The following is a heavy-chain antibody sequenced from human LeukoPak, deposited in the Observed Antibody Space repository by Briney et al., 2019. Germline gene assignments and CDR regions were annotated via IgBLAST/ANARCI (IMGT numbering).Heavy chain of an antibody. CDR2: INEDGSEK. CDR1: GFTLSTYW. J-gene: IGHJ6*02. Sequence: GGSLRLSCAASGFTLSTYWMSWVRQAPGKGLEWVANINEDGSEKHYVDSVKGRFTISRDNAKNSLYLQMNSLRAEDTAVYYCARALPTIAAAGTTPMDVWGQGTTVTVSS. CDR3: ARALPTIAAAGTTPMDV. D-gene: IGHD6-13*01. V-gene: IGHV3-7*01.